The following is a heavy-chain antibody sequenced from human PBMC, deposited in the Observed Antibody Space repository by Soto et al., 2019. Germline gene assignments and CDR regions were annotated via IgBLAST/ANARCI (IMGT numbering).Heavy chain of an antibody. CDR2: INHSGST. J-gene: IGHJ6*02. D-gene: IGHD6-19*01. CDR3: ARGGIAVAGTQSQPYYYYGMDV. Sequence: PSETLSLTCAVYGGSFSGYYWSWIRQPPGKGLEWIGEINHSGSTNYNPSLKSRVTISVDTSKNQFSLKLSSVTAADTAVYYCARGGIAVAGTQSQPYYYYGMDVWGQGTTVTVSS. V-gene: IGHV4-34*01. CDR1: GGSFSGYY.